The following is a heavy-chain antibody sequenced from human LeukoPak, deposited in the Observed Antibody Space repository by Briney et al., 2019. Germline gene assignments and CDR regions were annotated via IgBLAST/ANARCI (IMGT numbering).Heavy chain of an antibody. V-gene: IGHV1-69*04. Sequence: ASVKVSCKASGDTFSSYAISWVRQAPGQGLEWMGRIIPILGIANYAQKFQGRVTITADKSTSTAYMELSSLRSEDTAAYYCTSAKVYSSSWCDYWGQGTLVTVS. CDR1: GDTFSSYA. CDR3: TSAKVYSSSWCDY. J-gene: IGHJ4*02. D-gene: IGHD6-13*01. CDR2: IIPILGIA.